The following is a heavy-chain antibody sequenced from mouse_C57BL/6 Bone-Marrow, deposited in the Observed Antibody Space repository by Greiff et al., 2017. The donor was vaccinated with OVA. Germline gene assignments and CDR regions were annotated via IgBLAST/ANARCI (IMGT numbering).Heavy chain of an antibody. Sequence: EVKVVESGGDLVKPGGSLKLSCAASGFTFSSYGMSWVRQTPDKRLEWVATISSGGSYTYYPDSVKGRFTISRDNAKNTLYLQMSSLKSEDTAMYYCAKYDPLAMDYWGQGTSVTVSS. V-gene: IGHV5-6*01. D-gene: IGHD2-3*01. CDR1: GFTFSSYG. CDR3: AKYDPLAMDY. CDR2: ISSGGSYT. J-gene: IGHJ4*01.